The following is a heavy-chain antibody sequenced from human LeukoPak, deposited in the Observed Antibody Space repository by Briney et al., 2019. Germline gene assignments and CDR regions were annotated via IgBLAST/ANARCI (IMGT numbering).Heavy chain of an antibody. V-gene: IGHV3-30*18. J-gene: IGHJ4*02. CDR1: GFTFSSYG. CDR2: ISYDGSNK. CDR3: AKTPFY. Sequence: PGRSLRLSCAASGFTFSSYGMHWVRQAPGKGLEWVAVISYDGSNKYYADSVKGRFTISRDNSKNTLYLQMNSLRAEDTAVYYCAKTPFYWGQGTLVTVSS.